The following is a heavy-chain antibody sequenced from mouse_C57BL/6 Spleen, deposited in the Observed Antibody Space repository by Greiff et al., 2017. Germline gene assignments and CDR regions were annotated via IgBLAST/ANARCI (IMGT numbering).Heavy chain of an antibody. CDR1: GYTFTDYE. V-gene: IGHV1-15*01. Sequence: QVQLQQSGAELVRPGASVTLSCKASGYTFTDYEMHWVKQTPVHGLEWIGAIDPETGGTAYNQKFKGKAILTADKSSSTAYMELRSLTSEDSVVYYCTRGGNYGNYGGYVDDWGQGTTLTVSS. J-gene: IGHJ2*01. CDR2: IDPETGGT. D-gene: IGHD2-1*01. CDR3: TRGGNYGNYGGYVDD.